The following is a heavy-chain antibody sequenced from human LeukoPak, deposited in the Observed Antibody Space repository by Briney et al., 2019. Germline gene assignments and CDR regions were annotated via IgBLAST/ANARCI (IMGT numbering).Heavy chain of an antibody. CDR3: AKFDC. Sequence: PGASLRLSCAASGFTFSSYDIHWVRQAPGKGLEWEAFIRYDGSNKYYADSVKGRFTISRDNSKNTLYLQMNSLRVEDTAVYYCAKFDCWGQGTLVTVSS. J-gene: IGHJ4*02. V-gene: IGHV3-30*02. CDR2: IRYDGSNK. CDR1: GFTFSSYD.